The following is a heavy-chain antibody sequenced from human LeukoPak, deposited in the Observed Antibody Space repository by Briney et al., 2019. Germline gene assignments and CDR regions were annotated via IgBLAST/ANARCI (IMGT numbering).Heavy chain of an antibody. CDR2: IYHSGST. D-gene: IGHD3-3*01. CDR1: GYSISSGYY. CDR3: ARGGLRFLEWSFDY. V-gene: IGHV4-38-2*01. J-gene: IGHJ4*02. Sequence: PSETLSLTCAVSGYSISSGYYWGWIRQPPGKGLEWIGSIYHSGSTNFHPSLNSRVSMSVDTSKNQFSLKLNSVTAADTAIYYCARGGLRFLEWSFDYWDQGTLVTVSS.